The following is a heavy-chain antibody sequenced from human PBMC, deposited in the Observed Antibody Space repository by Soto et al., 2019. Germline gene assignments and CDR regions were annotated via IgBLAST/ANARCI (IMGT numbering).Heavy chain of an antibody. Sequence: GGSLRLSCAASGFSLRDYYMTWIRQAPGKGLELLSYISPGGDIIKYADPVKGRFIISRDNAKNSLYLHMNSLRAEDTAVYYCTRDPRMTDFWGQGTLVTVSS. CDR1: GFSLRDYY. CDR2: ISPGGDII. J-gene: IGHJ4*02. V-gene: IGHV3-11*01. CDR3: TRDPRMTDF.